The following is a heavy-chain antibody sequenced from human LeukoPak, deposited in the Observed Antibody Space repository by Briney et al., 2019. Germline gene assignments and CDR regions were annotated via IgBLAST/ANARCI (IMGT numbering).Heavy chain of an antibody. Sequence: SQTLSLTCAISGDSVSSDTAAWNWIRQSPSRGLEWLGRTYYRSKWYNDYAVSVRSRITIDPDTSKNQFSLQLNSVTPEDTAVYYCAKGMRRLFGGSNYWGQGTLVTVSS. CDR2: TYYRSKWYN. D-gene: IGHD3-10*01. CDR3: AKGMRRLFGGSNY. J-gene: IGHJ4*02. CDR1: GDSVSSDTAA. V-gene: IGHV6-1*01.